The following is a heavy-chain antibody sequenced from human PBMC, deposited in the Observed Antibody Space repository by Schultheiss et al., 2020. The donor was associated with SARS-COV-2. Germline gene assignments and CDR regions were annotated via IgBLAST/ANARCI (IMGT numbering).Heavy chain of an antibody. V-gene: IGHV3-74*01. J-gene: IGHJ6*03. D-gene: IGHD3-3*01. CDR3: VRFLEWRYYYYMDV. CDR1: GFTFSSYW. Sequence: GGSLRLSCAASGFTFSSYWMHWVRQAPGKGLVWVSRINSDGSSTSYADSVKGRFTISRDNSKNTLYLQMNSLRAEDTAVYYCVRFLEWRYYYYMDVWGKGTTVTVSS. CDR2: INSDGSST.